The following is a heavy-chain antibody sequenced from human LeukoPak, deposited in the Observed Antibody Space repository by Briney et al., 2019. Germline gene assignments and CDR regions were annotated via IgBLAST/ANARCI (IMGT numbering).Heavy chain of an antibody. CDR2: IYYSGST. Sequence: SETLSLTYTVSGGSISSYYWSWIRQPPGKGLEWIGYIYYSGSTNYNPSLKSRVTISVDTSKNQFSLKLSSVTAADTAVYYCARSHGEDYYDSSGYYYGHVFDYWGQGTLVTVSS. CDR3: ARSHGEDYYDSSGYYYGHVFDY. V-gene: IGHV4-59*01. CDR1: GGSISSYY. D-gene: IGHD3-22*01. J-gene: IGHJ4*02.